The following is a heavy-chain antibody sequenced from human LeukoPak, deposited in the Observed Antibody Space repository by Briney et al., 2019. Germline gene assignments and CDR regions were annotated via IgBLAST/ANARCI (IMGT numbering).Heavy chain of an antibody. J-gene: IGHJ3*01. CDR1: GITFEDYG. D-gene: IGHD2/OR15-2a*01. CDR3: AVPTIYGVGAFDV. Sequence: GSLRLSCVASGITFEDYGIHWVRQAPGKGLEWVSLISGKGDKTYYVDSVKGRFTVSRDNSRNPLYLQMDSLRDEDTAFYYCAVPTIYGVGAFDVWGQGTMLMVSS. V-gene: IGHV3-43*02. CDR2: ISGKGDKT.